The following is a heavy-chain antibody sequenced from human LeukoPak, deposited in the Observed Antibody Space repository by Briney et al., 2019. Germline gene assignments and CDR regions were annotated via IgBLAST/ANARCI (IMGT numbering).Heavy chain of an antibody. CDR2: VSPDDSDT. V-gene: IGHV5-51*01. Sequence: GESLKISCKGSGYNFNTYWIGWVRQMPGKGLEWMGIVSPDDSDTRYSPSFQGQVTISVDKSISTAFLQWRSLKAADTAVYYCARGRLVGAGTCFDFWGQGTLVTVSS. J-gene: IGHJ4*02. D-gene: IGHD6-19*01. CDR3: ARGRLVGAGTCFDF. CDR1: GYNFNTYW.